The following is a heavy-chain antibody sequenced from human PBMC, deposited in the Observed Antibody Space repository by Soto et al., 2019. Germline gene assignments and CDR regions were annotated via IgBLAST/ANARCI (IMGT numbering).Heavy chain of an antibody. CDR1: GGTFSSYA. J-gene: IGHJ4*02. D-gene: IGHD3-10*01. V-gene: IGHV1-69*12. CDR2: IIPIFGTA. Sequence: QVQLVQSGAEVKKPGSSVKVSCKASGGTFSSYAISWVRQAPGQGLEWMGGIIPIFGTANYAQKFQCRVTITADESTRTAYMELSSLRSEDTAMYYCARGPGYYGSGREYYFDYWGQGTLVTVSS. CDR3: ARGPGYYGSGREYYFDY.